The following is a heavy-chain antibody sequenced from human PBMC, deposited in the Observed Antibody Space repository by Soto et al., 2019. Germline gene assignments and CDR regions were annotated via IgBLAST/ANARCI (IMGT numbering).Heavy chain of an antibody. Sequence: GSVKVAFKASGYTFTSYGISSVRQAPGQGLQWMGWISAYNGNTNYAQKLQGRFTMTTDTSTSTAYMELRSLRSDDTAVYYCARAPLDSSSFVSGWYAHYFDYWGQGTLVTVPS. CDR2: ISAYNGNT. D-gene: IGHD6-19*01. J-gene: IGHJ4*02. CDR1: GYTFTSYG. CDR3: ARAPLDSSSFVSGWYAHYFDY. V-gene: IGHV1-18*01.